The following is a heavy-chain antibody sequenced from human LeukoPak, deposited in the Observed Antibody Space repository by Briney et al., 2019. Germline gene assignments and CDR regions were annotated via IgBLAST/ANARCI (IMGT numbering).Heavy chain of an antibody. Sequence: SETLSLTCTVSGGSINSYYWSWIRQPAGKGLEWIGYIYYSGNTNYNPSLKSRVTISVDTSKNQFSLKLTSVTTADTAVYYCTRDDGGFDSWGQGTLVTVSS. D-gene: IGHD3-16*01. J-gene: IGHJ4*02. CDR2: IYYSGNT. CDR3: TRDDGGFDS. V-gene: IGHV4-59*01. CDR1: GGSINSYY.